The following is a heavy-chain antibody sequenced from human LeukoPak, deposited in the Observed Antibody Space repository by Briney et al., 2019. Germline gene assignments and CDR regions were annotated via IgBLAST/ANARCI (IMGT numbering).Heavy chain of an antibody. V-gene: IGHV3-33*01. CDR2: IWYDGRNK. CDR1: GFTFSSYG. Sequence: GGSPRLSCAASGFTFSSYGMHWVRQAPGRGLEWVALIWYDGRNKYYADSVKGRFTISRDNSKNTLSLQLNSLRDEDTAVYYCARDGGSSGYHDALDIWGQGTMVTVSA. D-gene: IGHD3-22*01. CDR3: ARDGGSSGYHDALDI. J-gene: IGHJ3*02.